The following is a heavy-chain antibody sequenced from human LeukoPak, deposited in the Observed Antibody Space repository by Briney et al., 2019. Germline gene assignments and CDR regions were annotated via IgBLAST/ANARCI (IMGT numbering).Heavy chain of an antibody. CDR2: IYYSGST. CDR3: ARWPSGYNYGLFDC. Sequence: PSETLSLTCTVSGGSISSDYWSWIRQSPVKGLEWIGYIYYSGSTNYNPSLKSRVTISVDTSKNQFSLKLSSVTAADTAVYYCARWPSGYNYGLFDCWGQGALVTVSS. CDR1: GGSISSDY. J-gene: IGHJ4*02. V-gene: IGHV4-59*08. D-gene: IGHD5-18*01.